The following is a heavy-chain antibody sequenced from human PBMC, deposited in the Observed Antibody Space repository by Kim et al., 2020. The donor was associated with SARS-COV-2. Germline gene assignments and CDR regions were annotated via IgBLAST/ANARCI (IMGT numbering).Heavy chain of an antibody. V-gene: IGHV4-39*01. D-gene: IGHD6-13*01. CDR3: ARHLGYSSSWYQQDAFDI. Sequence: KSRLTISVDTAKNQFSLKLSSVTAADTAVYYCARHLGYSSSWYQQDAFDIWGQGTMVTVSS. J-gene: IGHJ3*02.